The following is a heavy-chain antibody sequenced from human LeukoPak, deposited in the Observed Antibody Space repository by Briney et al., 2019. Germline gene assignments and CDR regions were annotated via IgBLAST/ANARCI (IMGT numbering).Heavy chain of an antibody. D-gene: IGHD6-25*01. Sequence: KPSETLSLTCAVYGGSFSGYYWSWIRQPPGKGLEWIGEINHSGSTNYNPSLKSRVTISVDTSKNQFSPKLSSVTAADTAVYYCARAFRIAAKPYFDYWGQGTLVTVSS. CDR3: ARAFRIAAKPYFDY. CDR1: GGSFSGYY. J-gene: IGHJ4*02. V-gene: IGHV4-34*01. CDR2: INHSGST.